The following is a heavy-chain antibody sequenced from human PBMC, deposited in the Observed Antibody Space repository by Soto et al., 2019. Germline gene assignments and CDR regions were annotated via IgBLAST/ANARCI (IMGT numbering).Heavy chain of an antibody. D-gene: IGHD3-10*01. CDR3: ERVGGMGFGGGRYGMDV. Sequence: QVQLVQSGAEVKKPGASVKVSCKASGYTFSSFGINWVRQAPGQGLEWMGWISAYNGNTKYAQKLQGRVTTTTDTSGSTAYRELRRRRWDDTAVYYCERVGGMGFGGGRYGMDVWGQGTTVTVSS. V-gene: IGHV1-18*01. J-gene: IGHJ6*02. CDR1: GYTFSSFG. CDR2: ISAYNGNT.